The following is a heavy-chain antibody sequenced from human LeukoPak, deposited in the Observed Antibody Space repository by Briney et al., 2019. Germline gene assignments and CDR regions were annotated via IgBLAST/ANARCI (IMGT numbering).Heavy chain of an antibody. J-gene: IGHJ4*02. D-gene: IGHD2-15*01. CDR1: GFTLSNPW. CDR3: ARDRGYSSFDY. V-gene: IGHV3-7*01. Sequence: GGSLRLSCAAYGFTLSNPWMTWVRQAPGKDLEWVATINPDGSKVAYVGSVKGRFTISRDNAKNSVYLQMSSLRVEETGVFYCARDRGYSSFDYWGQGALVAVSS. CDR2: INPDGSKV.